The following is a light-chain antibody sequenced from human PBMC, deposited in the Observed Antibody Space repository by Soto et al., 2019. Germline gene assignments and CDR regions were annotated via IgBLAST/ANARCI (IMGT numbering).Light chain of an antibody. CDR1: SSDVGGYNY. CDR3: SSYASSSPRV. Sequence: QSALTQPASVSGSPGQSITISCTGTSSDVGGYNYVSWYQQHPGKAPKLMIYDVRNRPSGVSNRFSGSQSGNTASLTISGLQAEDEADYYCSSYASSSPRVFGTGSKVPVL. J-gene: IGLJ1*01. CDR2: DVR. V-gene: IGLV2-14*01.